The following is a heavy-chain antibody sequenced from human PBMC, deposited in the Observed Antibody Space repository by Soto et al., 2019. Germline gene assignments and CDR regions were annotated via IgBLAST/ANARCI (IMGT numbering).Heavy chain of an antibody. CDR3: ARAGLEWSYNWFDP. CDR1: GGSISSGGYY. J-gene: IGHJ5*02. Sequence: SETLSLTCTVSGGSISSGGYYWSWIRQHPGKGLEWIGYIYYSGSTYYNPSLKSRVTISVDTSKNQFSLKLSSVTAADTAVYYCARAGLEWSYNWFDPWGQGTLVTVSS. CDR2: IYYSGST. V-gene: IGHV4-30-4*08. D-gene: IGHD3-3*01.